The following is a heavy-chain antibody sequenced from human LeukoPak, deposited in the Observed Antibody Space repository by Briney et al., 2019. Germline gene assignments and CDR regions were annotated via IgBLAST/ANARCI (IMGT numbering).Heavy chain of an antibody. CDR1: GGSFSGYY. D-gene: IGHD3-10*01. Sequence: SETLALTCAVYGGSFSGYYWSWIRQPPGKGLEWIGEINHSGSTNYNPSLKSRVTISVGTSKNQFSLKLSSVTAADTAVYYCARGDYGSGSYSRWFDPWGQGALVTVSS. CDR3: ARGDYGSGSYSRWFDP. J-gene: IGHJ5*02. V-gene: IGHV4-34*01. CDR2: INHSGST.